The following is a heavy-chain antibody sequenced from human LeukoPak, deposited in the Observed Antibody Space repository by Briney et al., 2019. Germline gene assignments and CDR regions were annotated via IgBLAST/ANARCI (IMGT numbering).Heavy chain of an antibody. J-gene: IGHJ3*02. CDR2: ISYDGSNK. Sequence: GGSLRLSCAASGFTSSSYGMHWVRQAPGKGLEWVAVISYDGSNKYYADSVKGRFTISRDNSKNTLYLQMNSLRAEDTAVYYCAKDLFYYYDSSGTAFDIWGQGTMVTVSS. V-gene: IGHV3-30*18. CDR1: GFTSSSYG. D-gene: IGHD3-22*01. CDR3: AKDLFYYYDSSGTAFDI.